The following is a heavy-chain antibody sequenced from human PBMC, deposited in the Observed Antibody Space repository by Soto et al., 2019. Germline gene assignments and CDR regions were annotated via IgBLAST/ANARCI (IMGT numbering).Heavy chain of an antibody. CDR3: ARTVVTAIVRWFDP. Sequence: EVQLVESGGGLIQPGGSLRLSCAASGFTVSSNYMSWVRQAPGKGLEWVSVIYSGGSTYYADSVKGRFTISRDNSKNTLYLHMNSLRAEDTAVYYCARTVVTAIVRWFDPWGQGTLVTVSS. V-gene: IGHV3-53*01. D-gene: IGHD2-21*02. CDR2: IYSGGST. CDR1: GFTVSSNY. J-gene: IGHJ5*02.